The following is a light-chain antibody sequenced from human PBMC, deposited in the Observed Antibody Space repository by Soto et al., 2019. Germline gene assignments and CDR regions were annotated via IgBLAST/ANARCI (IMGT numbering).Light chain of an antibody. Sequence: QSVLTQPASVSGSPGQSITISCAGTSSDIVGYNYVSWYQQHPGKAPKVMIYEVSNRPSGVSNRFSGSKSGNTASLTISGLQAEDEADYYCSSYTSSSTLDVFGSGTKLTVL. V-gene: IGLV2-14*01. CDR2: EVS. J-gene: IGLJ1*01. CDR3: SSYTSSSTLDV. CDR1: SSDIVGYNY.